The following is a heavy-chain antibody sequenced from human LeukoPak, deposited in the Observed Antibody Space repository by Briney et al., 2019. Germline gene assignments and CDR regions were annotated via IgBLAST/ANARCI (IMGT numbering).Heavy chain of an antibody. CDR1: GFTFRAYD. CDR2: IDRGVGTT. D-gene: IGHD2-2*01. J-gene: IGHJ4*02. V-gene: IGHV3-23*01. Sequence: PGGSLRLSCAASGFTFRAYDLSWVRQAPGQGLECVAAIDRGVGTTYYADSVKGRFTISRDNSKNTLYLQMNSLRAVDTAVYYCTRGSLGSSSSSDCCPLDYWGQGTLVTVSS. CDR3: TRGSLGSSSSSDCCPLDY.